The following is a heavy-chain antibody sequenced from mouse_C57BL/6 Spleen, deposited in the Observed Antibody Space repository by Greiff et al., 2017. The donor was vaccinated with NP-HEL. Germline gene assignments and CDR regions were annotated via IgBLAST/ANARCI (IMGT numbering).Heavy chain of an antibody. CDR1: GYTFTDYY. CDR3: AGCYGSGPWCDY. D-gene: IGHD1-1*01. V-gene: IGHV1-26*01. J-gene: IGHJ2*01. CDR2: INPNNGGT. Sequence: EVQLQQSGPELVKPGASVKISCKASGYTFTDYYMNWVKQSHGKSLEWIGDINPNNGGTSSIQKFKGKATLTVDMSSSTAYMELRSLTSEDSAVYYCAGCYGSGPWCDYWKQGTTLTVAA.